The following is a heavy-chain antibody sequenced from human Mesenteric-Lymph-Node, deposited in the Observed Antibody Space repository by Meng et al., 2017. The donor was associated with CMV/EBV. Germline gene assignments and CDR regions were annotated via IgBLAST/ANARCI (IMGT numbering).Heavy chain of an antibody. CDR2: ISACNGNK. Sequence: ASVPVSFKASRYTFSSHGINWVRQAPGQGREGMGWISACNGNKSSAEKFQGRLTLTTDTAATTAYMELRSLRSDDTAVYYCARGANCIGGNWFDSWGQGTLVTVSS. D-gene: IGHD1-26*01. CDR3: ARGANCIGGNWFDS. CDR1: RYTFSSHG. J-gene: IGHJ5*01. V-gene: IGHV1-18*04.